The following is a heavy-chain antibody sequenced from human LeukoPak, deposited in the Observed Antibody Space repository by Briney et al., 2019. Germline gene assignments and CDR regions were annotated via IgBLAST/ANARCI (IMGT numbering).Heavy chain of an antibody. D-gene: IGHD3-10*01. CDR3: AQITVPFDY. CDR2: ISYDGSNK. Sequence: GGSLRLFCAASGFTFSSYGMHWVRQAPGKGLEWVAVISYDGSNKYYADSVKGRFTISRDNSKNTLYLQMNSLRAEDTAVYYCAQITVPFDYWGQGTLVTVSS. J-gene: IGHJ4*02. CDR1: GFTFSSYG. V-gene: IGHV3-30*18.